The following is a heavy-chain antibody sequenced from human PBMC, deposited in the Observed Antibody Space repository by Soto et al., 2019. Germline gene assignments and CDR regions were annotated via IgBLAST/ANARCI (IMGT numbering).Heavy chain of an antibody. Sequence: SETLSLTCAVYGGSFSGYYWSWIRQPPGKGLEWIGEINHSGSTNYNPSLKSRVTISVDTSKNQFSLKLSSVTAADTAVYYCARVGRMTTVTNNDYWGRGTLVTVSS. CDR2: INHSGST. CDR1: GGSFSGYY. J-gene: IGHJ4*02. D-gene: IGHD4-17*01. V-gene: IGHV4-34*01. CDR3: ARVGRMTTVTNNDY.